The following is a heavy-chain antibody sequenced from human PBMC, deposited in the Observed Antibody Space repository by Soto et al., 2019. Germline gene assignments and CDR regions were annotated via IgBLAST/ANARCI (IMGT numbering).Heavy chain of an antibody. Sequence: QVQLVQSGAEVKKPGASVKVSCKASGYTFTSYGISWVRQAPGQGLEWMGWISAYNGNTNYAQKLQGRVTMTTDTSTSTAYMELRSLRSDDTAVYYCARDTARFYYDFWSGYYRIDYWGQGTLVTVSS. D-gene: IGHD3-3*01. CDR3: ARDTARFYYDFWSGYYRIDY. CDR1: GYTFTSYG. CDR2: ISAYNGNT. V-gene: IGHV1-18*01. J-gene: IGHJ4*02.